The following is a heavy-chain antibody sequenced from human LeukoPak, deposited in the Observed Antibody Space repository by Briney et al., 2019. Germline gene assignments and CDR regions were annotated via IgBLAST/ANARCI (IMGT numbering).Heavy chain of an antibody. D-gene: IGHD4-11*01. Sequence: PGGSLRLSCAASGFTFSSYGMHWVRQAPGKGLEWVSAISGSGGSTYYADSVKGRFTISRDNSKNTLYLQMNSLRAEDTAVYYCAKGTDKVTTHQPIDYWGQGTLVTVSS. J-gene: IGHJ4*02. CDR3: AKGTDKVTTHQPIDY. CDR1: GFTFSSYG. CDR2: ISGSGGST. V-gene: IGHV3-23*01.